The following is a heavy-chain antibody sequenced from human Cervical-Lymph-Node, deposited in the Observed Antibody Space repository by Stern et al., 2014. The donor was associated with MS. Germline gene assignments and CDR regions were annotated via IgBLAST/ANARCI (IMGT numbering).Heavy chain of an antibody. CDR2: IKCDGTLT. D-gene: IGHD3-3*01. CDR1: GFTFSTTW. CDR3: VKEGFWSLDY. J-gene: IGHJ4*02. V-gene: IGHV3-74*01. Sequence: EVQLVESGGGLVQPGGSLRLSCVASGFTFSTTWMHWVRQGPGKGLVWVARIKCDGTLTHYADSVRGRFSISRDNTENTVHLHMNSLRVEETAVYYCVKEGFWSLDYWGQGTLVTVSS.